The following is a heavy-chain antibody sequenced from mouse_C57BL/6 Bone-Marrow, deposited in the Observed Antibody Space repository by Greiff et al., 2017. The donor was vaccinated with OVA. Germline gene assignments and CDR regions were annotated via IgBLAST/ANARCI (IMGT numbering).Heavy chain of an antibody. CDR3: TTDAQDYLDY. Sequence: VQLQQSGAELVRPGASVKLSCTASGFNIKDDYMHWVKQRPEQGLEWIGWIDPENGDTEYASKFQGKATITADTSSNTAYLQLSSLTSEDTAVYYCTTDAQDYLDYWGQGTTLTVSS. CDR2: IDPENGDT. J-gene: IGHJ2*01. CDR1: GFNIKDDY. V-gene: IGHV14-4*01.